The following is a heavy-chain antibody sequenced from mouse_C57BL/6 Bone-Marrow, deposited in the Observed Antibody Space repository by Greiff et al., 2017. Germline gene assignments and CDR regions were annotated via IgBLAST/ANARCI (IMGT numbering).Heavy chain of an antibody. D-gene: IGHD1-1*01. CDR1: GYAFSSYW. J-gene: IGHJ2*01. CDR2: IYPGDGDT. V-gene: IGHV1-80*01. Sequence: QVQLKQSGAELVKPGASVKISCKASGYAFSSYWMNWVKQRPGKGLEWIGQIYPGDGDTNYNGKFKGKATLTADKSSSTAYMQLSSLTSEDSAVYFCARCHYDVSSFFDDWGQGTTLTVSS. CDR3: ARCHYDVSSFFDD.